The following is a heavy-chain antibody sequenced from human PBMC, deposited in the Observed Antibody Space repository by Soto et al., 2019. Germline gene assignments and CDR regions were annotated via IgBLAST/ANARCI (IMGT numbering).Heavy chain of an antibody. J-gene: IGHJ3*02. CDR2: ISGSGGST. Sequence: GGSLRLSCAASGFTFSSYAMSWVRQAPGKGLEWVSAISGSGGSTYYADSVKGRFTFSRDNSKITLYLQMNSLRAEDTAVYYCAKELTEEGAFDIWGQGTMVTVSS. CDR1: GFTFSSYA. V-gene: IGHV3-23*01. CDR3: AKELTEEGAFDI.